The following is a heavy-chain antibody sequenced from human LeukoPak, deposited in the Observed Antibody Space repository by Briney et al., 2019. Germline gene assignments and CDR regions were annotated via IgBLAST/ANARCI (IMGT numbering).Heavy chain of an antibody. CDR2: INHSGST. CDR3: ARGVDTAMAINWFDP. V-gene: IGHV4-34*01. CDR1: GGSFSGYY. J-gene: IGHJ5*02. Sequence: ETLSLTCAVYGGSFSGYYWSWIRQPPGKGLEWIGEINHSGSTNYNPSLKSRVTISVDTSKNQFSLKLSSVTAADTAVYYCARGVDTAMAINWFDPWGQGTLVTVSS. D-gene: IGHD5-18*01.